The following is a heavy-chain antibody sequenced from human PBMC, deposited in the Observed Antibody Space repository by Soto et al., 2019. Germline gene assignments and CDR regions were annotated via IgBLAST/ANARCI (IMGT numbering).Heavy chain of an antibody. CDR3: ATYCSGSSCYTFDY. Sequence: GGSLRLSCATSGFTFGDYWMAWVRQAPGKGLEWVANMNQDGSQKYYVDSVKGRFTLSRDNAGKSLYLQMNSLRAEDTAVYYCATYCSGSSCYTFDYWGQGTLVTVSS. CDR1: GFTFGDYW. D-gene: IGHD2-2*01. CDR2: MNQDGSQK. J-gene: IGHJ4*02. V-gene: IGHV3-7*03.